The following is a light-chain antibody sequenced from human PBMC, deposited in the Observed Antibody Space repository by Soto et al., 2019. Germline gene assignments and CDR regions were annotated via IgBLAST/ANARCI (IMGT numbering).Light chain of an antibody. CDR2: WAS. CDR3: QQYDSTPFT. Sequence: DIVMTQSPDSLAVSLGERATINCKSSQSVLYSSNNKNYLAWYQQKPGQRPKLLIYWASTRESGVPDRFSGSGSGTDFTLTISSLQAEDVAVYYCQQYDSTPFTFGPGTKVDIK. CDR1: QSVLYSSNNKNY. V-gene: IGKV4-1*01. J-gene: IGKJ3*01.